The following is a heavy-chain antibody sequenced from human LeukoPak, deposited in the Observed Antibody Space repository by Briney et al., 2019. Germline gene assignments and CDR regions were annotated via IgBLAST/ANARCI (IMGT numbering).Heavy chain of an antibody. V-gene: IGHV4-4*07. CDR2: IYTTGST. CDR3: ARQIAVAGKAGFYY. Sequence: PSETLSLTCTVSGGSISSYYWTWIRQPAGKGLEWIGRIYTTGSTNYNPSLNSRVTMSVDTSKNQFSLKLSSVTAADTAVYYCARQIAVAGKAGFYYWGQGTLSPSPQ. CDR1: GGSISSYY. D-gene: IGHD6-19*01. J-gene: IGHJ4*02.